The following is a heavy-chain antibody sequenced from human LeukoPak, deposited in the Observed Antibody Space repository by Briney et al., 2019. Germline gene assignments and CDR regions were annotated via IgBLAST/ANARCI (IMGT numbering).Heavy chain of an antibody. J-gene: IGHJ5*02. Sequence: GGSLRLSCAASGFTFSSYWMSWVRQAPGKGLEWVANIKQDGSEKYYVDSVKGRFTISRDNAKNSLYLQMNSLRAEDTAVYCCAREAVVVPAAIRGDNWFDPWGQGTLVTVSS. CDR2: IKQDGSEK. CDR1: GFTFSSYW. V-gene: IGHV3-7*01. CDR3: AREAVVVPAAIRGDNWFDP. D-gene: IGHD2-2*02.